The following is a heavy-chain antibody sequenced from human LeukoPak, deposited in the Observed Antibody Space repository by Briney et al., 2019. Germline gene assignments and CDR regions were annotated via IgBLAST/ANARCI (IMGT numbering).Heavy chain of an antibody. D-gene: IGHD3-10*01. CDR3: AKAWFGKDFLTKD. V-gene: IGHV3-23*01. CDR2: ISGTGGNT. J-gene: IGHJ4*02. Sequence: GGSLRLSCAASGFTFSSHGMSWVRQAPGKGLEWVSTISGTGGNTYYADSVKGRCTISRDNSKNTLYVQMNSLRAEDTAVYYCAKAWFGKDFLTKDWGQGTLVTVSS. CDR1: GFTFSSHG.